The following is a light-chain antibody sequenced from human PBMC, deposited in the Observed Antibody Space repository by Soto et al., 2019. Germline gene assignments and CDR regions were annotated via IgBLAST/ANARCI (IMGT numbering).Light chain of an antibody. J-gene: IGKJ3*01. Sequence: DIQMTQSPSTLSASVGDRVTVTCWASQSITSWLAWYQQKPGKAPKLLIYDASSLETEVPSRFSGRGSGTEFTLTISGLQPDDFATYYCQQYNSYPFTFGPGTTVDI. CDR2: DAS. V-gene: IGKV1-5*01. CDR1: QSITSW. CDR3: QQYNSYPFT.